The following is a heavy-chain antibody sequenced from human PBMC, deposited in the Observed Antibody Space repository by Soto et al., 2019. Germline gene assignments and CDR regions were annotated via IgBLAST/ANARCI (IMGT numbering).Heavy chain of an antibody. D-gene: IGHD6-6*01. CDR1: GGSISSGGYY. Sequence: SETLSLTCTVSGGSISSGGYYWSWIRQHPGKGLEWIGYIYYSGSTYYNPSLKSRVTISVDTSKNQFSLKLSSVTAADSAVYYCARGGSSSWDWFDPWGQGTLVTVSS. CDR3: ARGGSSSWDWFDP. V-gene: IGHV4-31*03. CDR2: IYYSGST. J-gene: IGHJ5*02.